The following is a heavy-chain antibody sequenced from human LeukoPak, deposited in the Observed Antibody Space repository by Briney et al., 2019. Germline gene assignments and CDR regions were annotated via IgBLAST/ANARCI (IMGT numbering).Heavy chain of an antibody. D-gene: IGHD2/OR15-2a*01. CDR2: LNPNNGGP. CDR3: ARFLIGTKYYFDY. V-gene: IGHV1-2*02. J-gene: IGHJ4*02. Sequence: ASVKVSCKASGYTFTDYYIRWVRQAPGRGLEWMGWLNPNNGGPIYAQKFQDRVTMTRDTSINTAYMEVSRLTFDDTAVYYCARFLIGTKYYFDYWGQGTLVTVSS. CDR1: GYTFTDYY.